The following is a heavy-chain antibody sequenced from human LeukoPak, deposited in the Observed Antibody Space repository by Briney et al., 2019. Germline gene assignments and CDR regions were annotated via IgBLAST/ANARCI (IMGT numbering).Heavy chain of an antibody. CDR1: GFTFGKYW. D-gene: IGHD2-15*01. V-gene: IGHV3-7*03. Sequence: GGSLRLSCVASGFTFGKYWMSWVRQAPGKGLEWVANIKLDGSEKNYVDSVKGRFTISRDNSQNTLFLQMNSLRAEDTAVYYCAKAQAANYFDYWGQGALVTVSS. CDR2: IKLDGSEK. CDR3: AKAQAANYFDY. J-gene: IGHJ4*02.